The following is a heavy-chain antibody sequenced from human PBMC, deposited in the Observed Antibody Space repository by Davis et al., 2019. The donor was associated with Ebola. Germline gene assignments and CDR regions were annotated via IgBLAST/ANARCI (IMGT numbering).Heavy chain of an antibody. V-gene: IGHV3-48*01. CDR2: ISSGSNSI. J-gene: IGHJ4*02. D-gene: IGHD2-2*01. Sequence: GESLKISCAASGFTFSSYAMSWVRQAPGKGLEWISDISSGSNSIYYADSVKGRFTISRDNAKNSLFLQMNSLRAEDTALYYCARVLAMTNDYWGQGTLVTVSS. CDR1: GFTFSSYA. CDR3: ARVLAMTNDY.